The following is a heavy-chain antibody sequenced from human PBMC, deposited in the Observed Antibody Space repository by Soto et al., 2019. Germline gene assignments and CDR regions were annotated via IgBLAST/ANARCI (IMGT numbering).Heavy chain of an antibody. CDR1: GYTFTSYG. V-gene: IGHV1-18*04. D-gene: IGHD4-17*01. J-gene: IGHJ4*02. Sequence: EASLNVSCKASGYTFTSYGISWVRQARGQGLERMGWISAYNGNTNYAQKLQGRVTMTTDTSTSTAYMELRSLRSDDTAVYYCARAHGWYTTVTDYFGYWGQGTLVTVSS. CDR3: ARAHGWYTTVTDYFGY. CDR2: ISAYNGNT.